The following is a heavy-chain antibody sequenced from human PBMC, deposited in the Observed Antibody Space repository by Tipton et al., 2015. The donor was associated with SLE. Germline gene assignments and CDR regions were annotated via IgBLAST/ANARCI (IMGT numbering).Heavy chain of an antibody. J-gene: IGHJ3*01. D-gene: IGHD2-15*01. Sequence: LRLSCAVYGGSFSGYYWSWIRQPPGKGLEWIGEINHSGSTNYNPSLKSRVTISVDTSKNQFSLTLSSVTAADTAVYYCARGMRYCSGGSCYGCSFDVWGQGTMVTVSS. V-gene: IGHV4-34*01. CDR1: GGSFSGYY. CDR2: INHSGST. CDR3: ARGMRYCSGGSCYGCSFDV.